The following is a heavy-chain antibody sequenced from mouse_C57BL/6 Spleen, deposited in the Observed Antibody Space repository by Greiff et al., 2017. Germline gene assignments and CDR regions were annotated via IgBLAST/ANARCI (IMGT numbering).Heavy chain of an antibody. V-gene: IGHV1-64*01. CDR2: IHPNSGST. Sequence: QVQLQQPGAELVKPGASVKLSCTASGYTFTSYWMHWVKQRPGQGLEWIGMIHPNSGSTNYNEKFKSKATLTVDKSTSTAYMQLSSLTSEDSAVYYCARSGGYYVYFDYWGQGTTLTVSS. D-gene: IGHD2-3*01. CDR3: ARSGGYYVYFDY. CDR1: GYTFTSYW. J-gene: IGHJ2*01.